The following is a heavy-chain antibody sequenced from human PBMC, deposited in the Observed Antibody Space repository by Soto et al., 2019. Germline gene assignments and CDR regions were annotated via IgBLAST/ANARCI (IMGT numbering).Heavy chain of an antibody. Sequence: QVQLVQSGAEVKKPGSSVKVSCKASGGTFSSYAISWVRQAPGQGLEWMGGIIPIFGTANYAQKFQGRVTMTADESTSTAYMELSSLRSEDTAVYYCARDHDYYDSSGYYYFDYWGQGTLVTVSS. CDR3: ARDHDYYDSSGYYYFDY. CDR1: GGTFSSYA. CDR2: IIPIFGTA. J-gene: IGHJ4*02. V-gene: IGHV1-69*01. D-gene: IGHD3-22*01.